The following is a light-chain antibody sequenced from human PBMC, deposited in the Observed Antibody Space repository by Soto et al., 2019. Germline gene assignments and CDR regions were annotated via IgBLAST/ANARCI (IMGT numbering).Light chain of an antibody. Sequence: QSALTQPASVSGSPGQSITISCTGTSSDVGGYNYVSWHQQHPGKAPKLMIYDVSNRPSGASNRFSGSKSGNTASLTISGLQADDEADYYCSSYTSSTPYVFGTGTKLTVL. J-gene: IGLJ1*01. V-gene: IGLV2-14*01. CDR3: SSYTSSTPYV. CDR1: SSDVGGYNY. CDR2: DVS.